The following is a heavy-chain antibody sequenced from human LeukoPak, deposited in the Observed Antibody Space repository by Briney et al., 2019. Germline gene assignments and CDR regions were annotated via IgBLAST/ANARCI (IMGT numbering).Heavy chain of an antibody. CDR3: ARRLPDSGSYSPDY. CDR1: GFTFSSFD. V-gene: IGHV3-30*02. D-gene: IGHD3-10*01. CDR2: IKFDGSQK. Sequence: GGSLRLSCAPSGFTFSSFDMHWVRQPPDKGLEWVALIKFDGSQKYYADSVRGRFTVSRYNSRNMLYLQLDSLRDDDTAVYFCARRLPDSGSYSPDYWGQGTLVTVSS. J-gene: IGHJ4*02.